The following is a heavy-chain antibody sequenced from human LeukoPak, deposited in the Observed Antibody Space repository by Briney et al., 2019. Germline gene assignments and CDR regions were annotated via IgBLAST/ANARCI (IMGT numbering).Heavy chain of an antibody. D-gene: IGHD5-18*01. J-gene: IGHJ3*02. V-gene: IGHV1-69*04. CDR2: IIPILGIA. CDR3: ARDPVDTAMVRGSDAFDI. CDR1: GGTFSSYA. Sequence: GASVKVSCKASGGTFSSYAISWVRQAPGQGLEWMGRIIPILGIANYAQKFQGRVTITADKSTSTAYMELSSLRSEDTAVYYCARDPVDTAMVRGSDAFDIWGQGTMVTVSS.